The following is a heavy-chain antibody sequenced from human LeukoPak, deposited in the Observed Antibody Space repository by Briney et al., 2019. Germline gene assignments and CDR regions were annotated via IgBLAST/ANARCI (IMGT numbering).Heavy chain of an antibody. D-gene: IGHD3-9*01. CDR2: INSDGSST. V-gene: IGHV3-74*01. CDR1: GFTFSSYW. Sequence: GGSLRLSCAASGFTFSSYWMHWVRHAPGKGLVWVSRINSDGSSTIYADSVKGRFTISRDNAKNTLYLQMNSLRAEDTAVYYCARETPLTGKDYWGQGTLVTVSS. J-gene: IGHJ4*02. CDR3: ARETPLTGKDY.